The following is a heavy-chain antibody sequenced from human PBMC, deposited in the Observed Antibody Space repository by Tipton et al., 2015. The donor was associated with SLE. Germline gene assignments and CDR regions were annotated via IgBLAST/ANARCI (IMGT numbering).Heavy chain of an antibody. CDR3: ARECSGTGCLDY. D-gene: IGHD2-8*02. Sequence: QVQLVQSGAEVKKPGASVKVSCKASGYTFTSYGISWVRQAPGQGLEWMGWISANNGKTKYAQRFQGRVSMTTDTSTSTTHMALRSPRSDDTAIYYCARECSGTGCLDYWGQGTLVTVSS. V-gene: IGHV1-18*01. CDR2: ISANNGKT. J-gene: IGHJ4*02. CDR1: GYTFTSYG.